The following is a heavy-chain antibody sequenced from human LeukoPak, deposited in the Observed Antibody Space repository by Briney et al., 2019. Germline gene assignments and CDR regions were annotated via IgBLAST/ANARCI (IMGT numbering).Heavy chain of an antibody. V-gene: IGHV3-23*05. D-gene: IGHD3-9*01. CDR2: VTNSGDIT. Sequence: PGGSLRLSCAASGFTFSSYAMSWVRQAPGKGLEWVSGVTNSGDITYYADSVKGRFTISRDNFKNTLYLQMNSLRADDTAVYYCAKNLYYDILTTLDYWGQGTLVTVSS. CDR1: GFTFSSYA. J-gene: IGHJ4*02. CDR3: AKNLYYDILTTLDY.